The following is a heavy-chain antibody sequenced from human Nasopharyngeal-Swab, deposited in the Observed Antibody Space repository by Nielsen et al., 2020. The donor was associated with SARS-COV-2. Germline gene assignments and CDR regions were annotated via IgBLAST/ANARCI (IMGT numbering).Heavy chain of an antibody. Sequence: SETLSLTCTVSGGSISSGGYYWSWIRQHPGKGLEWIGYLYYSGSTYYNPSLKSRVTISVDTSKNQFSLKLSSVTAADTAVYYCAGVLFTYFDYWGQGTLVTVSS. J-gene: IGHJ4*02. CDR2: LYYSGST. CDR3: AGVLFTYFDY. D-gene: IGHD2/OR15-2a*01. CDR1: GGSISSGGYY. V-gene: IGHV4-31*03.